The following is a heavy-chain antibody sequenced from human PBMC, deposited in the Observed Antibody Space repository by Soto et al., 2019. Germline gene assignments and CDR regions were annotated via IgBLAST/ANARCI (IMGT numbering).Heavy chain of an antibody. D-gene: IGHD6-19*01. CDR2: IYQSGVT. Sequence: SETLSLTCNMSGDSYSISTYSWSWIRQPPGKALHWIGFIYQSGVTSYNPSLASRVSISLDRSNNQCSLKLKSVTAADTAVYFCAGMPYTSGLRFDPWGPGTLVTVSS. CDR3: AGMPYTSGLRFDP. J-gene: IGHJ5*02. V-gene: IGHV4-30-2*01. CDR1: GDSYSISTYS.